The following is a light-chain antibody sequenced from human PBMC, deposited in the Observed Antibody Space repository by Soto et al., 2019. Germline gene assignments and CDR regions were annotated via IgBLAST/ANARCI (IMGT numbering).Light chain of an antibody. CDR2: AAS. J-gene: IGKJ5*01. Sequence: IQLTQSPSSLSASVGDRVTITCRASQGISSYLAWYQQKPGKAPKLLIYAASTLQSGVPSRFSGSGSGTDVTLTINSLQPEDFATYYCQQLNSYPITFCQGTRLEIK. CDR3: QQLNSYPIT. CDR1: QGISSY. V-gene: IGKV1-9*01.